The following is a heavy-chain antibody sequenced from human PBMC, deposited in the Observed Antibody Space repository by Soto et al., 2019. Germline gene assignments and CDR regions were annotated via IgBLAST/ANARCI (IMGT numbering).Heavy chain of an antibody. CDR3: ARGLLGVVAATGWFDP. CDR1: GYTFTSYG. J-gene: IGHJ5*02. Sequence: ASVKVSCKAYGYTFTSYGISWVRQAPGQGLEWMGWISAYNGNTNYAQKLQGRVTMTEDTSTSTAYMELRSLRSDDTAVYYCARGLLGVVAATGWFDPWGQGTLVTVSS. V-gene: IGHV1-18*01. D-gene: IGHD2-15*01. CDR2: ISAYNGNT.